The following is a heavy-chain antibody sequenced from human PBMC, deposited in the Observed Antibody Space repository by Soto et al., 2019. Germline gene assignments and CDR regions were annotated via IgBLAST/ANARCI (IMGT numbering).Heavy chain of an antibody. CDR3: AGGAEREAMPSGS. CDR1: GGSISSYC. J-gene: IGHJ4*02. Sequence: QVQLQESGPGLVKPSETLSLTCTASGGSISSYCWSWIRQPPGKGLEWLGYIYDSGSTNYNLAPMRRRSIAVDTSKTQITRTLSSLTAADTAVYYCAGGAEREAMPSGSGGRGTLVTVSS. D-gene: IGHD2-2*01. V-gene: IGHV4-59*13. CDR2: IYDSGST.